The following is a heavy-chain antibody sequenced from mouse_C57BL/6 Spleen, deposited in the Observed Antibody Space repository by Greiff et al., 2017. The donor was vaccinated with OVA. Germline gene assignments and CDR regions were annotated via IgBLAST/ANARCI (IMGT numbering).Heavy chain of an antibody. D-gene: IGHD4-1*01. V-gene: IGHV1-59*01. CDR1: GYTFTSYW. J-gene: IGHJ2*01. CDR3: AKSLGRGNFDY. Sequence: QVQLQQSGAELVRPGTSVKLSCKASGYTFTSYWMHWVKQRPGQGLEWIGVIDPSDSYTNYNQKFKGKATLTVGTSSSTAYMQLSSLTSEDSAVYYCAKSLGRGNFDYWGQGTTLTVSS. CDR2: IDPSDSYT.